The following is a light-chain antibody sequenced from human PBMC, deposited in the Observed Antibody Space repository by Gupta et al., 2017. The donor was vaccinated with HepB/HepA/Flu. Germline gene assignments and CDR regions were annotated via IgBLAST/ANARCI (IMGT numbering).Light chain of an antibody. V-gene: IGLV2-11*01. Sequence: QSALTQPRSVSGSPGQSVTLPCTGTSSDVGGYNYVYWYQQHPGKAPKLIIYYVNKRHAGVPDRCSGSKSSNTASLTISGLQAEDEAIYYYFAYAVHYSVFVFGSGTKITVL. J-gene: IGLJ1*01. CDR3: FAYAVHYSVFV. CDR1: SSDVGGYNY. CDR2: YVN.